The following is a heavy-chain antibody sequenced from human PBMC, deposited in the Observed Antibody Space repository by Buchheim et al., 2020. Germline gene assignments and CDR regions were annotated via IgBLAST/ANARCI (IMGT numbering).Heavy chain of an antibody. CDR2: ISAYNGNT. J-gene: IGHJ6*02. Sequence: QVQLVQSGAEVKKPGASVKVSCTASGYTFTSYGISWVRQAPGQGLEWMGWISAYNGNTNYAQKLQGRVSMTTDTYTSTANMELRSLRSDDTAVYYCARGLVRDIVVVVAARVGMDVWGQGTT. V-gene: IGHV1-18*01. CDR3: ARGLVRDIVVVVAARVGMDV. CDR1: GYTFTSYG. D-gene: IGHD2-15*01.